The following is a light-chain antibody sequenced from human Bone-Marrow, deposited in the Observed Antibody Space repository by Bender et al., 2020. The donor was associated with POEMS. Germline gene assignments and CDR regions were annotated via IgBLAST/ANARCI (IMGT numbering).Light chain of an antibody. J-gene: IGLJ1*01. CDR3: SSYTSSSTPYV. CDR1: SSDVGGYNY. V-gene: IGLV2-14*01. Sequence: QSALTQPASVSGSPGQSITISCTGTSSDVGGYNYVSWYQQHPGKAPKLMLYLVATRPSGVSHRFSGSESGNTASLTISGLQAEDEADYYCSSYTSSSTPYVFGTGTKVTVL. CDR2: LVA.